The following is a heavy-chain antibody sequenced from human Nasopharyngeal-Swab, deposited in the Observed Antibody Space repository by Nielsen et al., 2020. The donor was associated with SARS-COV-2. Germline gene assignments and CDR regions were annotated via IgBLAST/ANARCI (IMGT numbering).Heavy chain of an antibody. CDR2: IKSKTDGGTT. J-gene: IGHJ4*02. D-gene: IGHD4-11*01. CDR1: GFTFSNAW. V-gene: IGHV3-15*01. Sequence: GESLKISCAASGFTFSNAWMSWVRQAPGKGLEWVGRIKSKTDGGTTDYAAPVKGRFTISRDDSKNTLYLQMNSLKTEDTAVYYCTTDPRYSNLFDYWGQGTLVTVSS. CDR3: TTDPRYSNLFDY.